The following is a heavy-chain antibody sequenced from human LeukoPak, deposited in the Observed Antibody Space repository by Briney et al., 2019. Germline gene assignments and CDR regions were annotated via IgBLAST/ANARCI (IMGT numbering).Heavy chain of an antibody. Sequence: PGGSLRLSCAASGFSFSDYAMNWVRQAPGKGLEWVSGISFNGASTYYADSVKGQFTISRENSKNTLYLQMNSLRAEDTAVYYCANSPRITAAPKRYSEYWGQGTLVTVSS. CDR3: ANSPRITAAPKRYSEY. CDR2: ISFNGAST. J-gene: IGHJ4*02. CDR1: GFSFSDYA. D-gene: IGHD6-25*01. V-gene: IGHV3-23*01.